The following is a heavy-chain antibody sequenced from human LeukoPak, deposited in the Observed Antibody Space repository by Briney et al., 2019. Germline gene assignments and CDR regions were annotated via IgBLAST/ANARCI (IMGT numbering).Heavy chain of an antibody. CDR2: IYYSGST. V-gene: IGHV4-39*01. J-gene: IGHJ4*02. CDR1: GGSISSSSYC. CDR3: ARHGRYYYGSENFDY. Sequence: SETLSLTCTVSGGSISSSSYCWGWIRQPPGQGLEWIATIYYSGSTYYNPSHKSRVTISVDTSKSQISLKLSSVTAADTSVYYCARHGRYYYGSENFDYWGQGTLVTVSS. D-gene: IGHD3-10*01.